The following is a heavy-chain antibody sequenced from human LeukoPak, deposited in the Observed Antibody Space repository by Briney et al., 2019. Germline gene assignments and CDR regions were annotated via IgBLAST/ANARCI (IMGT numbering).Heavy chain of an antibody. V-gene: IGHV3-23*01. CDR1: GFTFSTYA. CDR2: ISGTGVSS. CDR3: AKSEISIVDYFYYGMDV. D-gene: IGHD3-16*02. Sequence: GGSLRLSCAASGFTFSTYAMSWVRQAPGKGLEWVSGISGTGVSSYYADSVKGRFTISRDNSNNTLYLQMNSLRGEDTAIYYCAKSEISIVDYFYYGMDVWGQGTPVTVSS. J-gene: IGHJ6*02.